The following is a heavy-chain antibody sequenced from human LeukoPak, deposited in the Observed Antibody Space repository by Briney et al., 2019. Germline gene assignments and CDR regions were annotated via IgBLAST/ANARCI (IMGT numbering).Heavy chain of an antibody. V-gene: IGHV3-30*18. CDR1: GFTVSSNF. CDR2: ITYDGSKK. CDR3: AKDTSYYDFWSGYYFY. D-gene: IGHD3-3*01. J-gene: IGHJ4*02. Sequence: GGSLRLSCAASGFTVSSNFMSWVRQSPGKGLEWVAVITYDGSKKYYADSVKGRFTISRDNSKNTLYLQMNSLRAEDTAVYYCAKDTSYYDFWSGYYFYWGQGTLVTVSS.